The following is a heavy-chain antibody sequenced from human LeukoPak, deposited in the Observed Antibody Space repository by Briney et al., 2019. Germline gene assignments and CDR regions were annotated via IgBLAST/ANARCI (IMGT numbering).Heavy chain of an antibody. Sequence: GGSLRLSCAASGFTFSSYSMTWVRQAPGRGLEWVAVIWSHGNEIHYVDSVKGRFTISRDNFRNTLYLQMNSLRAEDSAVYYCVRGSGGNGYGYWGDSWGQGTLVIVSS. CDR1: GFTFSSYS. V-gene: IGHV3-33*08. J-gene: IGHJ4*02. CDR2: IWSHGNEI. D-gene: IGHD5-12*01. CDR3: VRGSGGNGYGYWGDS.